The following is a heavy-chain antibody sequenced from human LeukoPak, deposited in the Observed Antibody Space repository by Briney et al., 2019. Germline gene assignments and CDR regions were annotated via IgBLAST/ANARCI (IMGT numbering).Heavy chain of an antibody. CDR3: ARDQTYGSGGYSYGFDY. J-gene: IGHJ4*02. CDR1: GFTFSSYW. Sequence: PGGSLRLSCAASGFTFSSYWMSWVRQAPGKGREWVANIKQDGSEKYYVDSVKGRFTISRDNAKNSLYLQMNSLRAEDTAVYYCARDQTYGSGGYSYGFDYWGQGTLVTVSS. CDR2: IKQDGSEK. V-gene: IGHV3-7*01. D-gene: IGHD3-10*01.